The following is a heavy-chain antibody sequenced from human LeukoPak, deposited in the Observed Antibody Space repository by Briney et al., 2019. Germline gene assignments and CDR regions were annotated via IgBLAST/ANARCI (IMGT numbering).Heavy chain of an antibody. D-gene: IGHD2-2*01. CDR2: IYYSGST. CDR1: SDSISTYY. CDR3: ALYYAENWFDP. Sequence: PSETLSLTCTVSSDSISTYYWGWIRQPPGKGLEWIGSIYYSGSTYYNPSLKSRVTISVDTSKNQFSLKLSSVTAADTAVYYCALYYAENWFDPWGQGTLVTVSS. J-gene: IGHJ5*02. V-gene: IGHV4-39*07.